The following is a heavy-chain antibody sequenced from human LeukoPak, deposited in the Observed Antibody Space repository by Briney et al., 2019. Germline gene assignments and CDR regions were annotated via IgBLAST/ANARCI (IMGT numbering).Heavy chain of an antibody. Sequence: GGSLRLSCAASGVTFRSYWMHWVRHGPGKGLGWGSRINNDGSSTNYADSVKGRFNIPRDNAKNTLYLQRKRPRDEARAVCYSARDNAVTLDYWGQGTLVTVSS. J-gene: IGHJ4*02. V-gene: IGHV3-74*01. CDR1: GVTFRSYW. CDR3: ARDNAVTLDY. CDR2: INNDGSST. D-gene: IGHD6-19*01.